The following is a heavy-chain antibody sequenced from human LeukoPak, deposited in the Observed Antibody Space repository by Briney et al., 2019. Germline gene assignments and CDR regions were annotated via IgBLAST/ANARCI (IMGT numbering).Heavy chain of an antibody. V-gene: IGHV1-2*02. CDR1: GYTFTGYY. CDR2: INPNSGGT. Sequence: VASVKVSCKASGYTFTGYYMHWVRQAPGQGLEWMGWINPNSGGTNYAQKFQGRVTMTRDTSISTAYMELSRLRSDDTAVYYCARDPTMVRGGFDYWGQGTLVTVSS. J-gene: IGHJ4*02. D-gene: IGHD3-10*01. CDR3: ARDPTMVRGGFDY.